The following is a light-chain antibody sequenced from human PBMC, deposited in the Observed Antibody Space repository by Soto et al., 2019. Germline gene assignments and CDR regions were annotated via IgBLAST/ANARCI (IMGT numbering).Light chain of an antibody. CDR3: QQRSNWPWT. J-gene: IGKJ1*01. CDR2: DAS. Sequence: EIVLTQSPATLSLSPGERATLSCRASQSVSSYLAWYQQKPGQAPRLLIYDASNRATGIPARFSGSGSGTDFTLTISSLEPEDFAVYSCQQRSNWPWTFGQGTKVEI. CDR1: QSVSSY. V-gene: IGKV3-11*01.